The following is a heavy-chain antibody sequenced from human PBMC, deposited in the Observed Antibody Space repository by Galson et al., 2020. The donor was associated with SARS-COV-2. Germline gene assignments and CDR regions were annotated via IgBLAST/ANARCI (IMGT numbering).Heavy chain of an antibody. Sequence: KIGESLKISCKGSGNNFTNNWIGWVRQMPGKGLEWMVIIHPSDSDTRYSPSFEGQVTISADKSITTTYLQLSILKASDTAMYYCATVRYDFWSGFVFGAVDVWGQGTVVIV. V-gene: IGHV5-51*01. CDR1: GNNFTNNW. CDR3: ATVRYDFWSGFVFGAVDV. J-gene: IGHJ3*01. CDR2: IHPSDSDT. D-gene: IGHD3-3*01.